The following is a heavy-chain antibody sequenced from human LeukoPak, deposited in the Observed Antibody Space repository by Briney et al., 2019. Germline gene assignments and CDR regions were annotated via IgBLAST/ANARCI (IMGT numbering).Heavy chain of an antibody. CDR1: GFTISGFW. D-gene: IGHD1-1*01. J-gene: IGHJ4*01. Sequence: GSLRLSCAASGFTISGFWMHWVRQVPGEGLVWVARMNSAGTTINYADSVKGRFTISRDNVRNTLHLQMNNLSLEDTAVYFCIREVQVRASASLGLWGRGTLVTVS. CDR3: IREVQVRASASLGL. CDR2: MNSAGTTI. V-gene: IGHV3-74*01.